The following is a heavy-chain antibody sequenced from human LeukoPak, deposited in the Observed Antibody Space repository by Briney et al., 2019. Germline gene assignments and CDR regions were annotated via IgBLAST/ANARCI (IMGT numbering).Heavy chain of an antibody. V-gene: IGHV4-34*01. CDR2: INHSGST. J-gene: IGHJ4*02. D-gene: IGHD2-2*01. Sequence: SETLSLTCAVYGGSFSGYYWSWIRQPPGKGLEWIGEINHSGSTYYNPSLKSRVTISVDTSKNQFSLKLSSVTAADTAVYYCARETGSCSSTSCQYYFDYWGQGTLVTVSS. CDR1: GGSFSGYY. CDR3: ARETGSCSSTSCQYYFDY.